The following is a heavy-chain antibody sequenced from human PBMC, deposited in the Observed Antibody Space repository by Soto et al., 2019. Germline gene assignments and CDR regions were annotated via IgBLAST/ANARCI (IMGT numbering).Heavy chain of an antibody. D-gene: IGHD3-9*01. J-gene: IGHJ4*02. CDR3: AREWAQFDTLTGKVDS. CDR2: IYPGDSDT. CDR1: GYSFISYW. V-gene: IGHV5-51*01. Sequence: PGESLKISCYGSGYSFISYWIGWVRQMPGKGLEWIGIIYPGDSDTRYSPSFQGQVTISADKSTSSAYLQWSSLKASDTAVYYCAREWAQFDTLTGKVDSWGQGTLVTVSS.